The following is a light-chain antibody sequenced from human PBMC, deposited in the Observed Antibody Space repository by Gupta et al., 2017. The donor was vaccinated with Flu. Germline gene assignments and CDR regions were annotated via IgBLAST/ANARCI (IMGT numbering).Light chain of an antibody. V-gene: IGLV2-8*01. CDR1: SSSVIGDNY. J-gene: IGLJ2*01. CDR3: SAYDASHNHGV. Sequence: VTTISAGTSSSVIGDNYVSWYQQHPGTDPKLLIFEDSKRPSGVPDRFSGSKSGTSASLTITGLQTGEEADYYCSAYDASHNHGVFGGGTKLTVL. CDR2: EDS.